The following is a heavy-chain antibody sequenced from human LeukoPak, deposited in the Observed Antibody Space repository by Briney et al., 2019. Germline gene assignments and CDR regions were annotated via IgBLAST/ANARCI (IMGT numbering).Heavy chain of an antibody. J-gene: IGHJ4*02. Sequence: GGSLRLSCAASGFTFSDYYMSWIRQAPGKGLEWVSYISNSGSTIYYAHSVKGRFTISRDNAKNSLYLQMNSLRAEDTAVYCCARRNQSSGWSPNEYYFDYWGQETLVTFSS. CDR3: ARRNQSSGWSPNEYYFDY. V-gene: IGHV3-11*01. D-gene: IGHD6-13*01. CDR2: ISNSGSTI. CDR1: GFTFSDYY.